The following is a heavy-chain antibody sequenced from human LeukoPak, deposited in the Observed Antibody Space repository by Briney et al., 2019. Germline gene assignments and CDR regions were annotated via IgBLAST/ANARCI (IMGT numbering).Heavy chain of an antibody. CDR3: ARSRLGQWLAPSFDY. J-gene: IGHJ4*02. CDR1: GGSFSGYY. CDR2: INHSGST. Sequence: PSETLSLTCAVYGGSFSGYYWSWIRQPPGKGLEWIGEINHSGSTNYNPSLKSRVTISVDTSKNQFSLKLSSVTAADTAVYYCARSRLGQWLAPSFDYWGQGTLVTVSS. D-gene: IGHD6-19*01. V-gene: IGHV4-34*01.